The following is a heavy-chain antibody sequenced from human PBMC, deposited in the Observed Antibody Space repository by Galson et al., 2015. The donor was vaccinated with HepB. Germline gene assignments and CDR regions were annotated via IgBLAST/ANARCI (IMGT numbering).Heavy chain of an antibody. V-gene: IGHV3-30-3*01. Sequence: SLRLSCAASGFTFSSYAMHWVRQAPGKGLEWVAVISYDGSNKYYADSVKGRFTISRDNSKNTLYLQMNSLRAEDTAVYYCAKGRLRGATTGIDYWGQGTLVTVSS. CDR1: GFTFSSYA. D-gene: IGHD1-26*01. CDR2: ISYDGSNK. J-gene: IGHJ4*02. CDR3: AKGRLRGATTGIDY.